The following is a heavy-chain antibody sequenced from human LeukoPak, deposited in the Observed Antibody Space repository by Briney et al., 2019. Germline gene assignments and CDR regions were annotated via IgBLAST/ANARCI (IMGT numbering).Heavy chain of an antibody. V-gene: IGHV3-48*02. D-gene: IGHD2-15*01. CDR3: AQKGGTDH. J-gene: IGHJ4*02. CDR1: GFTFSRFG. CDR2: ISSSSSAI. Sequence: PGGSLRLSCAASGFTFSRFGMNWVRQAPGKGLEWISYISSSSSAIYYADSVKGRFTISRDNAENSLYLQMSSLRDEDTAVYYCAQKGGTDHWGQGILVTVSS.